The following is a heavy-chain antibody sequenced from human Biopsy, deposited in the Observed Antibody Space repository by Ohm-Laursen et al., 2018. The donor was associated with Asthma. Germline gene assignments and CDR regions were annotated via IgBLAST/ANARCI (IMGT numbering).Heavy chain of an antibody. J-gene: IGHJ6*02. CDR3: ARGPEWSGLDI. CDR2: CDHRGNT. V-gene: IGHV4-34*01. CDR1: GLSSSAYY. D-gene: IGHD3-3*01. Sequence: TLSLTCSMYGLSSSAYYWTWIRQTPGKGLEWIGECDHRGNTNTNATLKSRVTISKAKSANEFSLKMKSVTAADTAIYYCARGPEWSGLDIWGQGTTVTVSS.